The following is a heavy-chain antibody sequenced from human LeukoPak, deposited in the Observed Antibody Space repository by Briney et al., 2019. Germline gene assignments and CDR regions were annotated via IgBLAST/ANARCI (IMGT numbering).Heavy chain of an antibody. D-gene: IGHD1-14*01. CDR3: ARSGRIGASDS. CDR2: IFYNGNT. V-gene: IGHV4-59*01. J-gene: IGHJ4*02. Sequence: RQXPGXGLEWIAYIFYNGNTNYNPSLKSRVTISVDTSKNQFSLRLSSVTAADTAVYYCARSGRIGASDSWGQGSLVTVSS.